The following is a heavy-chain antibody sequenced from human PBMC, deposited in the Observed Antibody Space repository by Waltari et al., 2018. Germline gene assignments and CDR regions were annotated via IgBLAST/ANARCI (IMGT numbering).Heavy chain of an antibody. CDR1: GFTFSNYG. J-gene: IGHJ5*02. CDR2: ISGSGDNT. Sequence: EVQLVESGGDLVQPGGSLRLSCAASGFTFSNYGISWVRQAPGKGLEWVSGISGSGDNTNYADSVKGRFIISRDNSKNTLYLQMNSLRDEDTAAYYCAKDPQWDKALGSWGQGTLVTVSS. CDR3: AKDPQWDKALGS. D-gene: IGHD5-18*01. V-gene: IGHV3-23*04.